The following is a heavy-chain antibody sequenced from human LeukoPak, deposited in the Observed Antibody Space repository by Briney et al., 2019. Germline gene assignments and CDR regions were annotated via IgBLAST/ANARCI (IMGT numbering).Heavy chain of an antibody. V-gene: IGHV3-15*01. CDR2: IKGKSDGGTT. J-gene: IGHJ4*02. D-gene: IGHD3-10*01. CDR1: GFPFTYTW. CDR3: SRGHYGR. Sequence: SPGGSLRLSCAASGFPFTYTWMNWVRQAPGKGLEWVGHIKGKSDGGTTEYAAPVKGRFTISRDDSKSTLYLQMTSLKTDDTAVYYCSRGHYGRWGQGTLVTVSS.